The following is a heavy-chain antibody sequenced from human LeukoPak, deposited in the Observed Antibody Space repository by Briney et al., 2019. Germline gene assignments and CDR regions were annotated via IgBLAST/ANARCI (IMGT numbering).Heavy chain of an antibody. D-gene: IGHD3/OR15-3a*01. V-gene: IGHV4-38-2*02. CDR2: IYHSGST. Sequence: PSETLSLTCAVSGYSISSGYYWGWIRQPPGKGLEWIGSIYHSGSTYYNPSLKSRVTISVDTSKNQFSLKLSSVTAADTAVYYCAKEVARRTGGFDPWGQGTLATVSS. J-gene: IGHJ5*02. CDR3: AKEVARRTGGFDP. CDR1: GYSISSGYY.